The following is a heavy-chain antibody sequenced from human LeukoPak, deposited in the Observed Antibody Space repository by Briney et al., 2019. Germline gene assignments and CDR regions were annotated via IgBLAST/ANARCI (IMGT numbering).Heavy chain of an antibody. CDR1: GGSISSYY. V-gene: IGHV4-59*01. Sequence: PSETLSLTCTVSGGSISSYYWRWIRQPPGKGLEWIGYIYYSGSTNYNPSLKSRVTISVDTSKNQFSLKLSSVTAADTAVYYCARDPRPRDYDSSEDYYYMDVWGKGTTVTVSS. CDR3: ARDPRPRDYDSSEDYYYMDV. J-gene: IGHJ6*03. D-gene: IGHD3-22*01. CDR2: IYYSGST.